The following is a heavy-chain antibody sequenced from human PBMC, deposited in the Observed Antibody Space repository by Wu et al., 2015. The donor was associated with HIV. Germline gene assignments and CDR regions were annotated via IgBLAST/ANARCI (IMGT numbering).Heavy chain of an antibody. CDR1: GGTFNTYG. CDR3: ARDRPRPLTGYYGGVDYYYMDV. CDR2: IIPVFGIA. J-gene: IGHJ6*03. V-gene: IGHV1-69*12. D-gene: IGHD3-9*01. Sequence: QVQLVQSGAEVKKPGSSMKVSCKASGGTFNTYGISWVRQAPGQGLEWMGGIIPVFGIADYAQRFQGRVTISADESTGTAYLEMSSLRSEDTAVYYCARDRPRPLTGYYGGVDYYYMDVWGDGTTVTVSS.